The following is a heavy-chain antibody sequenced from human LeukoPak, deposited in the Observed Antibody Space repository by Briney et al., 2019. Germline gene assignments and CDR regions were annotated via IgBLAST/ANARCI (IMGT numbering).Heavy chain of an antibody. V-gene: IGHV3-23*01. D-gene: IGHD6-13*01. J-gene: IGHJ4*02. CDR2: ISNSGDNT. Sequence: GGSLRLSCAASGFAFSSYAMSWVRQAPGKGLEWVSIISNSGDNTHYADSVKGRFTISRDNSKNTVYLQMNSLIVEGTAVYYCAKNLRFSTSWYYFDSWGQGTLVTVSS. CDR1: GFAFSSYA. CDR3: AKNLRFSTSWYYFDS.